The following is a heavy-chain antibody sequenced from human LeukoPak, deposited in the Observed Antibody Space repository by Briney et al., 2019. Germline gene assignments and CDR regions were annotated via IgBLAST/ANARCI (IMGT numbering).Heavy chain of an antibody. V-gene: IGHV3-23*01. CDR2: ISGSGGST. Sequence: GGSLRVSCAASGLTFSSYAMSWVPQAPGEGLEWVSAISGSGGSTYYADSVKGRFTISRDNSKNTLYLQMNSLRAEDTAVYYCAKARGTDYGDYVIFDYWGQGTLVTVSS. J-gene: IGHJ4*02. CDR3: AKARGTDYGDYVIFDY. CDR1: GLTFSSYA. D-gene: IGHD4-17*01.